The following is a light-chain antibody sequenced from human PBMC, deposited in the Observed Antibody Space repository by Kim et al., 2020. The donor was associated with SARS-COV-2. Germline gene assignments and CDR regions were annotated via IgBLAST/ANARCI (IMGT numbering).Light chain of an antibody. J-gene: IGLJ3*02. CDR3: NARDSSGNHVL. CDR2: GDK. V-gene: IGLV3-19*01. CDR1: SLRGHY. Sequence: SSELTQDPAVSVALGQTVTITCQGDSLRGHYASWFRQKSGQAPILVIYGDKNRPSGIPDRFSGSGSGNTASLTITGAQAEDEADYYCNARDSSGNHVLFGGGTQLTVL.